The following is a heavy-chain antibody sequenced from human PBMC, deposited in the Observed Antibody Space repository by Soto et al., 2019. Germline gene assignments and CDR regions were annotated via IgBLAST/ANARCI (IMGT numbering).Heavy chain of an antibody. D-gene: IGHD3-9*01. CDR3: AAERYYDILTGYYSNYYYGMDV. CDR1: GYTFTIYA. CDR2: IVVGSGNT. Sequence: SVKVSCKASGYTFTIYAMHWVRQAPGQRLEWMGWIVVGSGNTNYAQKFQERVTITRDMSTSTAYMELSSLRSEDTAVYYCAAERYYDILTGYYSNYYYGMDVWGQGTTVTVSS. V-gene: IGHV1-58*02. J-gene: IGHJ6*02.